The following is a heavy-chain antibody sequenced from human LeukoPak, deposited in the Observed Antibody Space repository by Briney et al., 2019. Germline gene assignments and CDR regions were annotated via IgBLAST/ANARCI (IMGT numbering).Heavy chain of an antibody. CDR3: ARDRGSAAAGTWYYAMDV. CDR2: TNSSGNK. D-gene: IGHD6-13*01. J-gene: IGHJ6*02. V-gene: IGHV3-48*03. CDR1: GFIFSSFE. Sequence: PGGSLRLSCAASGFIFSSFEVNWVRQAPGKGLEWVSSTNSSGNKHYADAVKGRFTSSRDNAKNSAYLQMNSLRVEDTAVYYCARDRGSAAAGTWYYAMDVWGQGNRDTVSS.